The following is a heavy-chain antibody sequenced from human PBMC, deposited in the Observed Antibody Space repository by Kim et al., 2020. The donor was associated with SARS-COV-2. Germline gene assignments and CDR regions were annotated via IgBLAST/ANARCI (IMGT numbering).Heavy chain of an antibody. Sequence: GGSLRLSCEASGFTFYSYGIHWVRQAPGKGLEWVAVISYDGSNKYYADSVKGRFTISRDNSKNTLYLQMNSLRAEDTAVYYCAKGESTVITQIDYWGQGTLVTVSS. CDR2: ISYDGSNK. CDR3: AKGESTVITQIDY. V-gene: IGHV3-30*18. D-gene: IGHD4-4*01. J-gene: IGHJ4*02. CDR1: GFTFYSYG.